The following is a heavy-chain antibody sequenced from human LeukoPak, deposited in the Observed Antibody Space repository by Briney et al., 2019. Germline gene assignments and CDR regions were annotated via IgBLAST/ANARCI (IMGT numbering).Heavy chain of an antibody. CDR3: ARDYWFGP. CDR1: GFTFSSYE. V-gene: IGHV3-48*03. CDR2: ISSAGTTK. Sequence: PGGSLRLSCAASGFTFSSYEMNWVRQAPGKGLEWISYISSAGTTKIYADSVKGRFTISRDNAKNSLYLQMNSLRAEDTAVYYCARDYWFGPWGHGTLVTVSS. J-gene: IGHJ5*02.